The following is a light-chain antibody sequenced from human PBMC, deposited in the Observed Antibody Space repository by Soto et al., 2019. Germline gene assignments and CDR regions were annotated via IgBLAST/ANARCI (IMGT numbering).Light chain of an antibody. Sequence: DIVMTQSPLSLPVTPGEPASISCRSSQSLLHSNGYNYLDWYLQKPGQSPQILIYLGSNRASGVPDRLSGSGSGTDFTLKISRVEAEDVGIFFCMQALQSPLTVRQGTKVDIX. CDR2: LGS. CDR3: MQALQSPLT. J-gene: IGKJ1*01. CDR1: QSLLHSNGYNY. V-gene: IGKV2-28*01.